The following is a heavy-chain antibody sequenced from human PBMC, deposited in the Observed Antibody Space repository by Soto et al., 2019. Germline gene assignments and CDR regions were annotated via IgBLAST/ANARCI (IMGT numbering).Heavy chain of an antibody. CDR2: IKPDESEK. CDR1: GFTFSDSW. Sequence: EVQLVESGGAWVQPGGALRLSCTASGFTFSDSWMTWVRQAPGKGLEWVARIKPDESEKKYADSVKGRFSISRDNAKNSMYLQMDSLRGEDTAVYYCVRGGSNYASWGQGTLVTVSS. D-gene: IGHD4-4*01. V-gene: IGHV3-7*01. CDR3: VRGGSNYAS. J-gene: IGHJ5*02.